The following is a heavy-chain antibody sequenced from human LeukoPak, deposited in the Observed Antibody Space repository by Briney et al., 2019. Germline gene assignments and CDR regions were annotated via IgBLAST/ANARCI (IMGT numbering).Heavy chain of an antibody. J-gene: IGHJ4*02. CDR2: ISWNSGSI. CDR3: AKDSGTTMVSTNYSDY. CDR1: GFTFDDYA. Sequence: GGSLRLSCAASGFTFDDYAMHWVRQAPGRGLEWVSGISWNSGSIDYADSVKGRFTISRDNAKNSLYLQMNSLRAEDTALYYCAKDSGTTMVSTNYSDYWGQGTLVTVSS. D-gene: IGHD5-18*01. V-gene: IGHV3-9*01.